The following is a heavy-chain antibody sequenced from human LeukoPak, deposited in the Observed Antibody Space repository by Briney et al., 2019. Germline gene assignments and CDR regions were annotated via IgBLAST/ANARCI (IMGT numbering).Heavy chain of an antibody. CDR1: GFTFRNYA. V-gene: IGHV3-23*01. D-gene: IGHD3-10*01. CDR3: VKGFVHPTYYFDY. J-gene: IGHJ4*02. CDR2: ITGSGDGT. Sequence: GGSLRLSCAASGFTFRNYALMWVRQAPGKRLEWVSSITGSGDGTYYADSVRGRFTISRDNSENTLYLQLNSLRAEDTAVYFCVKGFVHPTYYFDYWGQGTLVTVSS.